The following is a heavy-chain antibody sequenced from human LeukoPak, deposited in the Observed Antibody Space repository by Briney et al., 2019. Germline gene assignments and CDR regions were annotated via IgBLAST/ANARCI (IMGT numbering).Heavy chain of an antibody. Sequence: GGSLRLSCAASGFTFSDYYMSWIRQAPGKGLEWVSYISSSGSTIYYADSVKGRFTISRDNAKNSLYLQMNSLRAEDTAVYYCARANMEWLLYYYYMDVWGKGTTVTVSS. J-gene: IGHJ6*03. V-gene: IGHV3-11*04. CDR1: GFTFSDYY. CDR2: ISSSGSTI. CDR3: ARANMEWLLYYYYMDV. D-gene: IGHD3-3*01.